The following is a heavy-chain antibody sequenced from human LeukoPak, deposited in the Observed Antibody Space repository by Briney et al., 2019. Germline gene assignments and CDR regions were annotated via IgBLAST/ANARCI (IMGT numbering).Heavy chain of an antibody. CDR2: ISSSSSTI. J-gene: IGHJ4*02. CDR1: GFTFSSYS. Sequence: GGSLRLSCAASGFTFSSYSMNWVRQAPGKGLEWISYISSSSSTIYYADSVKGRFTISRDNAKNSLYLQMNSLRAEDTAVYYCARGTYCSSTSCLDYWGQGTLLTVSS. CDR3: ARGTYCSSTSCLDY. V-gene: IGHV3-48*01. D-gene: IGHD2-2*01.